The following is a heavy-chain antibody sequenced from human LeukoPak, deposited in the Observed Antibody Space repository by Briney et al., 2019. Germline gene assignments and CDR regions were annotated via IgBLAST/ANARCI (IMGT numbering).Heavy chain of an antibody. Sequence: PGGSLRLSCAASGLTFSSYGMHWVRQAPGKGLEWVGVISFDGSYKYYADSVKGRFTISRDNSKNTLYLQMNSLRAEDTAVYYCARDLRGLPFDYWGQGTLVTVSS. CDR1: GLTFSSYG. CDR2: ISFDGSYK. J-gene: IGHJ4*02. V-gene: IGHV3-30*03. CDR3: ARDLRGLPFDY. D-gene: IGHD3/OR15-3a*01.